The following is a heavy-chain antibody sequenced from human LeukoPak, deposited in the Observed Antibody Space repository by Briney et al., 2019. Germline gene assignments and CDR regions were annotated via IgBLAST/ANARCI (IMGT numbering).Heavy chain of an antibody. Sequence: TGGSLRLYCAASGFTFSSYWMAWVRQAPGKGLEWVGNINQDGGAKFSVDSVKGRFTISRDNARNSLYLQMNNLRVEDTGIYYCATSHDSSGNNWGQGTLVTVSS. V-gene: IGHV3-7*01. D-gene: IGHD3-22*01. CDR3: ATSHDSSGNN. J-gene: IGHJ4*02. CDR1: GFTFSSYW. CDR2: INQDGGAK.